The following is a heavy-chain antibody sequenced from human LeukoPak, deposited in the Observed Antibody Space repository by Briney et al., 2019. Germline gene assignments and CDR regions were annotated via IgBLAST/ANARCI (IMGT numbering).Heavy chain of an antibody. CDR3: ARARVVVVATEFDY. Sequence: GVLRLSCAASGFTFSSYSMNWVRQAPGKGLEWVSSISSSSSYIYYADSVKGRFTISRDNAKNSLYLQMNSLRAEDTAVYYCARARVVVVATEFDYWGQGTLVTVSS. J-gene: IGHJ4*02. CDR2: ISSSSSYI. D-gene: IGHD2-15*01. CDR1: GFTFSSYS. V-gene: IGHV3-21*01.